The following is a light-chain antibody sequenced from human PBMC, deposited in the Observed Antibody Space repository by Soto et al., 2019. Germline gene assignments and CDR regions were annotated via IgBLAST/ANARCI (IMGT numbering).Light chain of an antibody. Sequence: QSALTQPASVSGSPGQSITISCTGTSSDVGGYIFVSWYQQHPGRAPKLMIYDVSNRPSGVSNRFSGSKSGNTASLTISGLQAEDEADYYCCSFAGSNSWVFGGGTKLTVL. CDR3: CSFAGSNSWV. CDR2: DVS. J-gene: IGLJ3*02. CDR1: SSDVGGYIF. V-gene: IGLV2-23*02.